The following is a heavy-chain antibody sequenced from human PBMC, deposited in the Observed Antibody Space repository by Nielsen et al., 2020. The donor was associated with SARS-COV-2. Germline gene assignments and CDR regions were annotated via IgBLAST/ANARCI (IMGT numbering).Heavy chain of an antibody. D-gene: IGHD6-19*01. V-gene: IGHV5-10-1*01. J-gene: IGHJ4*02. CDR2: IDPSDSYT. CDR3: ARQQVAGGKFDY. Sequence: VRQMPGKGLEWMGRIDPSDSYTNYSPSFQGHVTISADKPISTAYLQWSSLKASDTAMYYCARQQVAGGKFDYWGQGTLVTVSS.